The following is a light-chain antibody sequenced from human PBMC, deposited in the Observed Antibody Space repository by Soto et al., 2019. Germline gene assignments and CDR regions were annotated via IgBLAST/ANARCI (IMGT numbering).Light chain of an antibody. J-gene: IGKJ2*01. CDR1: QNIRNY. CDR2: AAS. V-gene: IGKV1-39*01. Sequence: DIQITQSQSSLSASVGDRVTITFRASQNIRNYLNWYQQRPGKTPNLLVYAASNLRGGVPSRFSGSGSGTVFTLTINSLQPEDFATYYCQQIHSTSSYTFGQGTKVDI. CDR3: QQIHSTSSYT.